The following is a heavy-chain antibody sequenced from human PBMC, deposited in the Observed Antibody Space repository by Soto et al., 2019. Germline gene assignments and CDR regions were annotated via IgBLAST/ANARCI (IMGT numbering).Heavy chain of an antibody. Sequence: GGSLRLSCVASGFAFSSYTMHWVRQAPGRGLEWVARILNVGSNTFYADSVKGRFTISRDNSKNTLYLQMNSLRTEDTAVYYCARDSGYSYGNHFDYWGQGTLLTVSS. J-gene: IGHJ4*02. CDR1: GFAFSSYT. CDR2: ILNVGSNT. V-gene: IGHV3-30*04. CDR3: ARDSGYSYGNHFDY. D-gene: IGHD5-12*01.